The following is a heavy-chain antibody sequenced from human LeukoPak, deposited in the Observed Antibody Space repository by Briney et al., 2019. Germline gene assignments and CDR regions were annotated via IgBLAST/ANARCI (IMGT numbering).Heavy chain of an antibody. Sequence: PSETLSLTCTVSGGSISSGGYYWSWIRQHPGKGLEWIGYIYYSGSTYYNPSLKSRVTISVDTSKNQFSLKLSSVTAADTAVYYCARESRGGDRNWLDPWGQGTLVTVSS. J-gene: IGHJ5*02. CDR3: ARESRGGDRNWLDP. D-gene: IGHD2-21*02. CDR1: GGSISSGGYY. V-gene: IGHV4-31*03. CDR2: IYYSGST.